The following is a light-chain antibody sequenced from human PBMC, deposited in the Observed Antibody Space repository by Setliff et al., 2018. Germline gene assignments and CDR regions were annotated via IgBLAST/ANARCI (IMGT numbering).Light chain of an antibody. J-gene: IGLJ1*01. V-gene: IGLV2-8*01. CDR3: TAYAGSNNFV. CDR1: SSDVGGYNY. CDR2: EVT. Sequence: QSALAQPAAVSGSPGQSVAISCAGTSSDVGGYNYVSWYQQHPGKAPKLMIYEVTKRPSGVSDRFSGSKSGTTASLTVSGLQAEDEADYYCTAYAGSNNFVFGTGTKVTVL.